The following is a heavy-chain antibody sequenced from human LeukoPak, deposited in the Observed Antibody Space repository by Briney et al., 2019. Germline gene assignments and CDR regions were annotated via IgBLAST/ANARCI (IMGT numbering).Heavy chain of an antibody. J-gene: IGHJ4*02. D-gene: IGHD5-12*01. CDR1: GYAFTSYG. Sequence: ASVKVSCTASGYAFTSYGISWVRQAPGQGLEWMGWISAYNGNTNYAQKLQGRVTMTTDTSTSTAYMELRSLRSDDTAVYYCQGRGYSGYDFTIPIDYWGQGTLVTVSS. CDR3: QGRGYSGYDFTIPIDY. V-gene: IGHV1-18*01. CDR2: ISAYNGNT.